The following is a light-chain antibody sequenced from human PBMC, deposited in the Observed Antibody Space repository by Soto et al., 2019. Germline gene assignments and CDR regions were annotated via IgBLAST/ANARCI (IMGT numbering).Light chain of an antibody. V-gene: IGKV1-39*01. Sequence: DIQMTQSPSSLSASVGDTVIITCRASQSISKFLNWYQQRPGKAPKLLIYFASSLQRGVPSRFSGSGYGTNFTLTITSLQPEDFATYYCQQSDNIPFTFGRGTNLEIK. CDR3: QQSDNIPFT. CDR2: FAS. J-gene: IGKJ2*01. CDR1: QSISKF.